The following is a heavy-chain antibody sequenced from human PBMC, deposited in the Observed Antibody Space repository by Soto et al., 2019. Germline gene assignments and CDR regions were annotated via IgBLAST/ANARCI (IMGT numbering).Heavy chain of an antibody. V-gene: IGHV4-61*08. D-gene: IGHD6-19*01. Sequence: LSLTCTVAGGSISSGDYYWSWIRQPPGKGLEWIGYIYYSGSTNYNPSLKSRVTISVDTSKNQFSLKLSSVTAADTAVYYCARTIAVAGTGWFDPWGQGTLVNVSS. CDR3: ARTIAVAGTGWFDP. CDR1: GGSISSGDYY. J-gene: IGHJ5*02. CDR2: IYYSGST.